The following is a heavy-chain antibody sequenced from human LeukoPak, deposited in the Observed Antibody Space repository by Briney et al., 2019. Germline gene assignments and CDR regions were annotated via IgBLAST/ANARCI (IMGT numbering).Heavy chain of an antibody. Sequence: PRASVKVSCKASGYTFTGYYMHWVRQAPGQGLEWMGWINPNSGGTNYAQKFQGRVTMTRDTSISTAYMELSRLRSDDTAVYYCARDSIVGATKCYFQHWGQGTLVTVSS. CDR3: ARDSIVGATKCYFQH. J-gene: IGHJ1*01. D-gene: IGHD1-26*01. V-gene: IGHV1-2*02. CDR2: INPNSGGT. CDR1: GYTFTGYY.